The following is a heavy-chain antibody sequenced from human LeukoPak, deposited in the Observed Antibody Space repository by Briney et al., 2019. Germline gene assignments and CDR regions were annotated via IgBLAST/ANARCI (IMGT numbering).Heavy chain of an antibody. D-gene: IGHD3-22*01. Sequence: GGSLRLSCAASGFTFSSYSMNWVRQAPGKGLEWVSSISSSSYIYYADSVKGRFTISRDNAKNSLYLQMNSLRAEDTAVYYCARSYYDSSGYYYEYYYYGMDVWGQGTTVTVSS. J-gene: IGHJ6*02. CDR1: GFTFSSYS. CDR2: ISSSSYI. CDR3: ARSYYDSSGYYYEYYYYGMDV. V-gene: IGHV3-21*01.